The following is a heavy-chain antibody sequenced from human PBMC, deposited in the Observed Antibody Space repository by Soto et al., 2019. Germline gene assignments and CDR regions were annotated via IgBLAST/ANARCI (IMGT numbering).Heavy chain of an antibody. Sequence: QVQLVQSGAEVKKPGASVKVSCRASGYTFTNYYIHWVRQAPGQGLEWMAIINPMSGSTNYAQNFHGRVTLTMDTSTTTVYMDLSSLRFEDTAVYFCARDLLAGDFWGQGTLVTVSS. D-gene: IGHD3-10*01. CDR3: ARDLLAGDF. J-gene: IGHJ4*02. CDR1: GYTFTNYY. CDR2: INPMSGST. V-gene: IGHV1-46*01.